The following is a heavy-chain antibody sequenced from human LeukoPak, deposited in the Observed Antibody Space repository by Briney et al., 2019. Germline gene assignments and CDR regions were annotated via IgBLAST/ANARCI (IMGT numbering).Heavy chain of an antibody. J-gene: IGHJ4*02. CDR3: ARASGGSSSPFDY. D-gene: IGHD6-6*01. CDR1: EFPFSKAW. CDR2: ISYDGSNK. Sequence: PGGSLRLSCAVSEFPFSKAWMSWVRQAPGKGLEWVAVISYDGSNKYYADSVKGRFTISRDNSKNTLYLQMNSLRAEDTAVYYCARASGGSSSPFDYWGQGTLVTVSS. V-gene: IGHV3-30-3*01.